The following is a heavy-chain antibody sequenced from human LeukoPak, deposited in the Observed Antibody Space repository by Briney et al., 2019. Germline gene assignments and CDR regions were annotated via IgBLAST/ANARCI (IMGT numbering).Heavy chain of an antibody. CDR3: ASSDSSGYYESYYYGMDV. D-gene: IGHD3-22*01. Sequence: SETLSLTCAVYGGSFSGYYWSWIRQPPGRGLEWIGEINHSGSTNYNPSLKSRVTISVDTSKNQFSLKLSSVTAADTAVYYCASSDSSGYYESYYYGMDVWGQGTTVTVSS. J-gene: IGHJ6*02. CDR1: GGSFSGYY. V-gene: IGHV4-34*01. CDR2: INHSGST.